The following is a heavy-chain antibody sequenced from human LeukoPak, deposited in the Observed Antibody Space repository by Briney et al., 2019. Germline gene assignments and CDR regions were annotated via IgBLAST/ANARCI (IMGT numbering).Heavy chain of an antibody. CDR1: GFTFSSYS. J-gene: IGHJ4*02. D-gene: IGHD2-2*01. CDR2: ISSSGSYI. CDR3: ARDYCSSTSCYFDY. V-gene: IGHV3-21*01. Sequence: GGSLRLSCAASGFTFSSYSMNWVRQAPGKGLEWVSSISSSGSYIYYADSVKGRFTISRDNAKNSLYLQMNSLRAEDTAVYYCARDYCSSTSCYFDYWGQGTLVTVSS.